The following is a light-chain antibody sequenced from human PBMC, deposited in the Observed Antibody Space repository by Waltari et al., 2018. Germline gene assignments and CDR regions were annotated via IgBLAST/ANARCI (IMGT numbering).Light chain of an antibody. CDR3: CSYAGSIFV. CDR2: EAN. Sequence: QSALTQPASVSGSPGQSITISCTGTSNDVGSYNLVSWYQQHPGKAPKLIIYEANKRPSGISNRLSGSKSGNTASLTISWLEAEDEAEYYCCSYAGSIFVFGTGTKVTVL. V-gene: IGLV2-23*01. J-gene: IGLJ1*01. CDR1: SNDVGSYNL.